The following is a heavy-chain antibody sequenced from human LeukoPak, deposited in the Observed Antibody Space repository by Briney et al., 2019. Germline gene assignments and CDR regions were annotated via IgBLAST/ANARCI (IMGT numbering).Heavy chain of an antibody. CDR1: GFSFDSYA. V-gene: IGHV3-33*06. Sequence: GGSLRLSCAASGFSFDSYAVSWVRQAPGKGLEWVAVIWYDGSNKYYADSVKGRFTISRDNSKNTLYLQMNSLRAEDTAVYYCAKVLDSYYDFWSGGDYYYMDVWGKGTTVTVSS. CDR3: AKVLDSYYDFWSGGDYYYMDV. J-gene: IGHJ6*03. D-gene: IGHD3-3*01. CDR2: IWYDGSNK.